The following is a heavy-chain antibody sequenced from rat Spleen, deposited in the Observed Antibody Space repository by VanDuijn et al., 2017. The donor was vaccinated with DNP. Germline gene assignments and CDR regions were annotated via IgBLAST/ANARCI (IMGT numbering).Heavy chain of an antibody. D-gene: IGHD1-4*01. J-gene: IGHJ4*01. V-gene: IGHV3-3*01. CDR2: LNSAGST. CDR1: GYSITSSYR. CDR3: ARWPGYNPPYAMDA. Sequence: EVQLQESGPGLVKPSQSLSLTCSVTGYSITSSYRWNWIRQFPGNKLEWMGSLNSAGSTNSNPSLKSRISITRDTSKNQFFLQVNSVTTEDTATYYCARWPGYNPPYAMDAWGQGTSVTVSS.